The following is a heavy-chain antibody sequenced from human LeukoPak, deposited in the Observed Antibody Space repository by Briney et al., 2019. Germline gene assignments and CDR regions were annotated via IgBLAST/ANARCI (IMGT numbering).Heavy chain of an antibody. V-gene: IGHV3-49*03. CDR2: IRSKPDGGTT. Sequence: GGSLRLSCTASGFTFGDYAMSWFRQAPGKGLEWVGFIRSKPDGGTTEYAASVKGRFTISRDDSKTIAYLQMNGLKTEDTAVYYCTRGYDVLTGLSYFDYWGQGALVTVSS. D-gene: IGHD3-9*01. J-gene: IGHJ4*02. CDR3: TRGYDVLTGLSYFDY. CDR1: GFTFGDYA.